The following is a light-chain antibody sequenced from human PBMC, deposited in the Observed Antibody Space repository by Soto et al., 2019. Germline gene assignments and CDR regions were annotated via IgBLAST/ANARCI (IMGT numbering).Light chain of an antibody. CDR2: DVS. CDR1: SSDVGNYNY. CDR3: RSYTSSSARV. J-gene: IGLJ3*02. V-gene: IGLV2-14*03. Sequence: QSALTQPASVSGSPGQSITISCTGTSSDVGNYNYVSRYQYHPGKAPKLTIFDVSNRPSGVSDRFSGSKSGNTASLTISGLQAEDEADFYCRSYTSSSARVFGGGTKVTVL.